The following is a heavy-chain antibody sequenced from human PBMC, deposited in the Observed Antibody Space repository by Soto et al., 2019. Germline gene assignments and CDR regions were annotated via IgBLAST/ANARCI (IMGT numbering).Heavy chain of an antibody. Sequence: QVQLVQSGAEVKKPGASVKVSCKASGYTFTSYGISWVRQAPGQGLEWMGWISAYNGNTNYAQKLQGRVTMTTDTPTSTAYMELRSXXXXXXXXYYXXXXXXXXXXTXLGYWGQGTLVTVSS. CDR3: XXXXXXXXXTXLGY. J-gene: IGHJ4*02. CDR1: GYTFTSYG. D-gene: IGHD3-16*01. CDR2: ISAYNGNT. V-gene: IGHV1-18*01.